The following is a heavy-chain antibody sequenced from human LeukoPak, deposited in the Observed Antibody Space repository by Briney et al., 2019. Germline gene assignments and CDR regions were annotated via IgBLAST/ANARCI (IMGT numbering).Heavy chain of an antibody. Sequence: PSQTLSLTCTVSGGSISSATYYWSWIRQPPGKGLEWIGYIYYTGSTNYNPSLKSRVIISVDTSKNQFSLKLSSVTAADTAVYYCARVWGVTDYYDSRGAFDIWGQGTMVTVSS. CDR2: IYYTGST. J-gene: IGHJ3*02. CDR1: GGSISSATYY. D-gene: IGHD3-22*01. CDR3: ARVWGVTDYYDSRGAFDI. V-gene: IGHV4-61*01.